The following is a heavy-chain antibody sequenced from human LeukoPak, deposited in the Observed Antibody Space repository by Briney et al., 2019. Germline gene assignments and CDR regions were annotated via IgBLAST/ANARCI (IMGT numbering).Heavy chain of an antibody. Sequence: PSETLSLTCTVSGGSINSYYWTWIRQPPGKGLEWIGYIYHNGSTNYNPSLKSRVTISIDPSKTHFSLKLSSVTAADTAVYYCARGRSAYVEFVDDAREYTPDYYYYMDVWGKGTTVTVSS. D-gene: IGHD6-6*01. V-gene: IGHV4-59*12. J-gene: IGHJ6*03. CDR1: GGSINSYY. CDR2: IYHNGST. CDR3: ARGRSAYVEFVDDAREYTPDYYYYMDV.